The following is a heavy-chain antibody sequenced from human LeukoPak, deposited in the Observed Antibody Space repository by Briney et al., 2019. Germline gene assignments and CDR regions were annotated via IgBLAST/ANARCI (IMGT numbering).Heavy chain of an antibody. CDR3: ARQPEGTWFDP. CDR1: GYSFTGNC. D-gene: IGHD1-1*01. Sequence: GEPLKISCKGSGYSFTGNCISGVGRMPGKGLEWMGRIDPSDVNTNSIPSFQGHVTISADKSISTAYLQWSGLKAPGTAMYYCARQPEGTWFDPWGQGALVTVSS. J-gene: IGHJ5*02. V-gene: IGHV5-10-1*01. CDR2: IDPSDVNT.